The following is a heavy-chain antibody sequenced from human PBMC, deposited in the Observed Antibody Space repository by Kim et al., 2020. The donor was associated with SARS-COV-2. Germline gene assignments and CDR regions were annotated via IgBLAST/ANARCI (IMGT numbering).Heavy chain of an antibody. CDR2: ISGSGGST. V-gene: IGHV3-23*01. D-gene: IGHD2-15*01. CDR1: GFTFSSYA. CDR3: AKDTKHAAYCSGGSCTRGAFDI. J-gene: IGHJ3*02. Sequence: GGSLRLSCAASGFTFSSYAMSWVRQAPGKGLEWVSAISGSGGSTYYADSVKGRFTISRDNSKNTLYLQMNSLRAEDTAVYYCAKDTKHAAYCSGGSCTRGAFDIWGQGTMVTVSS.